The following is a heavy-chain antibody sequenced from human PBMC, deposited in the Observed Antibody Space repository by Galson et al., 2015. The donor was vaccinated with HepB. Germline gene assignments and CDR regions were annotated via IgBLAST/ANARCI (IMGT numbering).Heavy chain of an antibody. V-gene: IGHV1-18*04. J-gene: IGHJ4*02. CDR3: VRDELQEGAAAGKFNY. D-gene: IGHD6-13*01. CDR2: RSTHNDYT. Sequence: QSGAEVKKPGASVKVSCRTSGYSFSSHGFSWVRQAPGQGLEWLGRRSTHNDYTTYAQKLQGRVTLTTDTSTNTAYMEVTSLTSDATATYYCVRDELQEGAAAGKFNYWGQVTLVTVPS. CDR1: GYSFSSHG.